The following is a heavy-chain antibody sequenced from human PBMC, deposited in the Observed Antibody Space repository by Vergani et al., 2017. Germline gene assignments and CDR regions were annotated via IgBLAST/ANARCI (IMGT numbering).Heavy chain of an antibody. CDR1: GFTFSGSA. V-gene: IGHV3-73*02. Sequence: EVQLVESGGGLVQPGGSLKLSCAASGFTFSGSAMNWVRQASGKGLEWVGRIRSKANSYATAYAASVKGRFTISRDDSKNTAYLQMNSLKTEDTAVYYCTRHHNYDDSSGYTNWVRSFDDWGQGTLVTVSS. CDR3: TRHHNYDDSSGYTNWVRSFDD. D-gene: IGHD3-22*01. CDR2: IRSKANSYAT. J-gene: IGHJ4*02.